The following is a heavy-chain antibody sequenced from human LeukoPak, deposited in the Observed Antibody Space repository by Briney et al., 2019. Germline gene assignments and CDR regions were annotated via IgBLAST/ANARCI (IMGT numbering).Heavy chain of an antibody. CDR1: GGSFSGYY. CDR3: AISSYCGGDCYSDY. V-gene: IGHV4-34*01. Sequence: KPSETLSLTCAVYGGSFSGYYWSWIRRPPGKGLEWIGEINHSGSTNYNPSLKSRVTISVNTSKNQFSLKLSSVTAADTAVYYCAISSYCGGDCYSDYWGQGTLVTVSS. D-gene: IGHD2-21*02. J-gene: IGHJ4*02. CDR2: INHSGST.